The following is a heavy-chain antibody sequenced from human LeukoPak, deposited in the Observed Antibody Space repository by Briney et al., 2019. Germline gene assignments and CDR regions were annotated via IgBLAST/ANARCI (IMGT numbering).Heavy chain of an antibody. Sequence: PSETLSLTCTVSGGSISSYYWSWIRQPPGKGLEWIGYIYYSGSTNYNPSLKSRVTISVDTSKNQFSLKLSSVTAADTAVYYCARDRAGYYGSGSYFDYWGQGTLVTVSS. CDR3: ARDRAGYYGSGSYFDY. V-gene: IGHV4-59*01. CDR2: IYYSGST. CDR1: GGSISSYY. D-gene: IGHD3-10*01. J-gene: IGHJ4*02.